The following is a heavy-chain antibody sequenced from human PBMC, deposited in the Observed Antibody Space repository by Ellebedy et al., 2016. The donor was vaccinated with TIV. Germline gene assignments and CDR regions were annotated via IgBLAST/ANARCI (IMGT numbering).Heavy chain of an antibody. CDR2: INQDGSDK. CDR3: ARGWLGKLFAFDY. D-gene: IGHD3-10*01. V-gene: IGHV3-7*04. Sequence: GGSLRLSXRASGFLFDRYWMSWVRQALGSGMEWVARINQDGSDKEYVDSVKGRFTISRGNAQYSVFLQMTSLRAEDSAVYYCARGWLGKLFAFDYWGQGSLVTVSS. CDR1: GFLFDRYW. J-gene: IGHJ4*02.